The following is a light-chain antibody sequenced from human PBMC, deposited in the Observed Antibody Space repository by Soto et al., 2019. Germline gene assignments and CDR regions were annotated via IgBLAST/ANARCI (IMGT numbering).Light chain of an antibody. V-gene: IGLV2-23*01. CDR1: SSDVGSYNL. CDR2: EGS. Sequence: QSVLTQPASVSGSPGQSITIYCTGTSSDVGSYNLVSWYQQHPGKAPKLMIYEGSKRPSGVSNRFSGSKSGITASLTISGLQAEDEADYYCCSYAGSSTWVFGGGTKLTVL. CDR3: CSYAGSSTWV. J-gene: IGLJ3*02.